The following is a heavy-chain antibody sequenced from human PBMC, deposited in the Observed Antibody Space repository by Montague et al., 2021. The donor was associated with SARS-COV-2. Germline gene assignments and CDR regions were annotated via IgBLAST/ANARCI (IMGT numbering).Heavy chain of an antibody. CDR3: ARGRDQLGWFDP. CDR2: MSYSWTT. J-gene: IGHJ5*02. Sequence: SETLSLTCTVSGGSISSYDWSWIRQPPGKGLEWIGYMSYSWTTNYNPSLRSRLTMSLDTAKYQLSLKLSSLTAADAAVYYCARGRDQLGWFDPWGQGTLVTVSS. V-gene: IGHV4-59*01. CDR1: GGSISSYD. D-gene: IGHD7-27*01.